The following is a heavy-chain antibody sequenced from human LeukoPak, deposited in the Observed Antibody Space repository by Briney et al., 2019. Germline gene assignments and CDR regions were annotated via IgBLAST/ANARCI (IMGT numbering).Heavy chain of an antibody. J-gene: IGHJ3*02. D-gene: IGHD3-16*01. Sequence: SETLSLTCTVSGGSISSYYWSWIRQPARRGLEWIGRIHTSGSTNSNPSLQSRVTTLVDTSKNQFSLKLTSVTAADTAVYYCARARYANAWYAFDIWGQGTMVTVSS. CDR3: ARARYANAWYAFDI. CDR2: IHTSGST. V-gene: IGHV4-4*07. CDR1: GGSISSYY.